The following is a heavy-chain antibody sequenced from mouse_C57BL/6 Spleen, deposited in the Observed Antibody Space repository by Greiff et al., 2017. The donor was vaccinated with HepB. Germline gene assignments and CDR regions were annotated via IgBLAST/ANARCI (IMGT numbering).Heavy chain of an antibody. CDR2: ISSGSSTI. Sequence: DVQLVESGGGLVKPGGSLKLSCAASGFTFSDYGMHWVRQAPEKGLEWVAYISSGSSTIYYADTVKGRFTISRDNAKNTLFLQMTSLRSEDTAMYYCAKGGSGSSYLYYFDYWGQGTTLTVSS. CDR3: AKGGSGSSYLYYFDY. CDR1: GFTFSDYG. J-gene: IGHJ2*01. V-gene: IGHV5-17*01. D-gene: IGHD1-1*01.